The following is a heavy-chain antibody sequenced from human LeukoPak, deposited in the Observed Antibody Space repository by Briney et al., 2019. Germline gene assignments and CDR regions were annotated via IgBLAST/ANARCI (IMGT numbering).Heavy chain of an antibody. CDR2: IYHTGST. D-gene: IGHD1-1*01. J-gene: IGHJ6*02. V-gene: IGHV4-59*01. CDR3: ARSLEPYYYYYGMDV. Sequence: SETLSLTCTVSGASISSYYWSWIRQPHGNGLEWIGYIYHTGSTTYNPSLKSRVSISVDTSKNHFSLKLSSVTAADTAVYFCARSLEPYYYYYGMDVWGQGTTVTVSS. CDR1: GASISSYY.